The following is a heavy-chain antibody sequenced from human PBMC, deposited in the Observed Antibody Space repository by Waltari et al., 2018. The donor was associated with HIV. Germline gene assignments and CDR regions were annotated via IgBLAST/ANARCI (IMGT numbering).Heavy chain of an antibody. CDR1: SGSIRIRRNTSY. V-gene: IGHV4-39*07. D-gene: IGHD6-13*01. CDR3: ARAVPIAATGMDYFDP. Sequence: QLQLQESGPGLVRPSETLSLTCPVSSGSIRIRRNTSYWAWIRQPPGKGLECIGSIFHSGNTYYNPSLKSRLTISIDTSKSQISLKLRSVTAADTAVYYCARAVPIAATGMDYFDPWGQGTLVTVSS. J-gene: IGHJ4*02. CDR2: IFHSGNT.